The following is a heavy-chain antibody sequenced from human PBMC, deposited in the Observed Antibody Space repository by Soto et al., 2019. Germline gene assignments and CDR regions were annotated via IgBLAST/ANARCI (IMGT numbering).Heavy chain of an antibody. V-gene: IGHV1-18*01. Sequence: ASVKVSCKASGYTFTSYGISWVRQAPGQGLEWMGWISAYNGNTNYAQKLQGRVTMTTDTSTSTAYMELRSLRSDDTAVYYCATHDAQVDRRWFDPWGQGTLVTAPQ. CDR2: ISAYNGNT. D-gene: IGHD2-15*01. J-gene: IGHJ5*02. CDR3: ATHDAQVDRRWFDP. CDR1: GYTFTSYG.